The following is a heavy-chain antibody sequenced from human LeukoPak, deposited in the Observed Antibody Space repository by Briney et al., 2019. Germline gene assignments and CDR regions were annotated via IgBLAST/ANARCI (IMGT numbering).Heavy chain of an antibody. V-gene: IGHV4-59*08. D-gene: IGHD6-13*01. CDR1: GGSISSYY. J-gene: IGHJ4*02. CDR3: ARRKVAGGFDY. Sequence: SETLSLTCTISGGSISSYYWSWIRQPPGKGLEWIGYIYYSGSTNYNPSLKSRVTISVDTSKNQFSLKLSSVTAADTAVYYCARRKVAGGFDYWGQGTLVTVSS. CDR2: IYYSGST.